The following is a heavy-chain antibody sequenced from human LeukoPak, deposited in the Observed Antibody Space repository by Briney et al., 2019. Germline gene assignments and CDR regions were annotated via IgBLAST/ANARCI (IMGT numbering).Heavy chain of an antibody. CDR2: IYTSGST. CDR1: GGSISSYY. D-gene: IGHD6-19*01. CDR3: ARETISSGPAYYYYYGMDV. V-gene: IGHV4-4*07. J-gene: IGHJ6*02. Sequence: SETLSLTCTVSGGSISSYYWSWIRQPAGKGLEWIGRIYTSGSTNYNPSLKSRVTMSVDTSKNQFSLELSSVTAADTAVYYCARETISSGPAYYYYYGMDVWGQGTTVTVSS.